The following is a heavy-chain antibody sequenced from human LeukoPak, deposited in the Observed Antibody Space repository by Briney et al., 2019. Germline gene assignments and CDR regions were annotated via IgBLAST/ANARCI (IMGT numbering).Heavy chain of an antibody. D-gene: IGHD6-6*01. V-gene: IGHV3-21*01. Sequence: PGGSLRLSCAASGFTFSSYSMNWVRQAPGKGLEWVSSISSSSSYIYYADSVKGRFTISRDNAKNSLYLQMNSLRAEDTAVYYCARDFFVPDHSYYFDYWGQGTLVTVSS. CDR3: ARDFFVPDHSYYFDY. CDR2: ISSSSSYI. CDR1: GFTFSSYS. J-gene: IGHJ4*02.